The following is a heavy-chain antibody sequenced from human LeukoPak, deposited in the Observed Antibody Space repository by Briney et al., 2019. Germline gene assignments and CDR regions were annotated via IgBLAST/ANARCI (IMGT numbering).Heavy chain of an antibody. D-gene: IGHD3-3*01. J-gene: IGHJ3*02. CDR2: IYYSGST. CDR3: ARQGVVISLRAFDI. Sequence: SETLSLTCTVSGGSISSGGYYWSWIRQHPGKGLEWIGYIYYSGSTYYNPSLKSRVTISVDTSKNQFSLKLSSVTAADTAVYYCARQGVVISLRAFDIWGQGRMVTVSS. CDR1: GGSISSGGYY. V-gene: IGHV4-31*03.